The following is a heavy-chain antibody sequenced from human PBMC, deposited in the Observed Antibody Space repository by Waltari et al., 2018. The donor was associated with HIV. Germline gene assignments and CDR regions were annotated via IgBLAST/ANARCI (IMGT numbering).Heavy chain of an antibody. Sequence: QVQLVQSGAEVKKPGASVKVSCKASGYTFTSYAMHWVRQAPGQRLEWMGWINAGNGNTKYSQKFQGRVTITRDTSASTAYMELSSLRSEDTAVYYCARGGGIAVAGTQPVSRFDYWGQGTLVTVSS. J-gene: IGHJ4*02. CDR1: GYTFTSYA. CDR3: ARGGGIAVAGTQPVSRFDY. D-gene: IGHD6-19*01. CDR2: INAGNGNT. V-gene: IGHV1-3*01.